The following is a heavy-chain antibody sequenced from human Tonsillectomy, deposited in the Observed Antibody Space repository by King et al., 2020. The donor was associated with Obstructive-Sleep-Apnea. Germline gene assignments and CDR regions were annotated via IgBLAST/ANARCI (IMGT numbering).Heavy chain of an antibody. V-gene: IGHV4-30-4*07. J-gene: IGHJ6*02. Sequence: QVQLQESGPGLVKPSQTLSLTCAVSGGPISPGGYSWNWIRQPPGKGLEWIGYIFHSGSTFYNPSLNSRVTISIDTSKSQFSLRLSSVTAADTAVYYCARAQDGMVRGEAYFNGMDVWGQGTTVTVSS. CDR1: GGPISPGGYS. CDR3: ARAQDGMVRGEAYFNGMDV. CDR2: IFHSGST. D-gene: IGHD3-10*01.